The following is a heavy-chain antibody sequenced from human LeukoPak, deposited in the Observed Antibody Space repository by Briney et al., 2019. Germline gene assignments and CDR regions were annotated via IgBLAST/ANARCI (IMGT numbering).Heavy chain of an antibody. CDR3: VTAVWEPQPGISDAFDI. J-gene: IGHJ3*02. Sequence: GASVKVSCKVSGYTLTELSMHWVRQAPGKGLEWMGGFDPEDGETIYAQKFQGRVTMTEDTSTDTAYMELSSLRSEDTAVYYCVTAVWEPQPGISDAFDIWGQGTMVTVSS. D-gene: IGHD1-26*01. CDR1: GYTLTELS. V-gene: IGHV1-24*01. CDR2: FDPEDGET.